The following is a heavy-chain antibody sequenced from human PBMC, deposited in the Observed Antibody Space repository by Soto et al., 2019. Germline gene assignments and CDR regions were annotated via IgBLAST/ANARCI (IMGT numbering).Heavy chain of an antibody. CDR2: IYYSGST. Sequence: TSETLSLTCTVSGGSISSYYWSWIRQPPGKGLEWIGYIYYSGSTNYNPSLKSRVTISVDTSKNQFSLKLSSVTAADTAVYYCARRGDYSNKQGRAYYFDYWGQGTLVTVSS. CDR1: GGSISSYY. D-gene: IGHD4-4*01. J-gene: IGHJ4*02. V-gene: IGHV4-59*08. CDR3: ARRGDYSNKQGRAYYFDY.